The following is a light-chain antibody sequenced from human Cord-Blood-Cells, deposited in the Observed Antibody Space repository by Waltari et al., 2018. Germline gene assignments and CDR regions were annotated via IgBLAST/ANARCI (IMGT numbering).Light chain of an antibody. CDR3: CSYAGSSTFVV. CDR1: SSDVGSYNL. V-gene: IGLV2-23*03. J-gene: IGLJ1*01. Sequence: QSALTQPASVSGSPGQSITISCTGTSSDVGSYNLVSWYQQHPGKAPKLMIYEGSKRTAGVSNRCSGSKSGNTASLTISGLQAEDEADYYCCSYAGSSTFVVFGTGTKVTVL. CDR2: EGS.